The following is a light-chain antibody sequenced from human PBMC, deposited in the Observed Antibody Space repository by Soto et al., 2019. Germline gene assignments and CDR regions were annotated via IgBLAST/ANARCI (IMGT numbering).Light chain of an antibody. CDR3: HHSYSTPPAFT. CDR2: AAS. Sequence: DIQMTQSPSSLSASVGDRVTITCRASQSVSSYLNWYQQKPGKAPKLLIYAASSLQSGVPSRFSGSGSGTDFTLTISSMQPEDFATYYCHHSYSTPPAFTFGPGTKVDIK. J-gene: IGKJ3*01. V-gene: IGKV1-39*01. CDR1: QSVSSY.